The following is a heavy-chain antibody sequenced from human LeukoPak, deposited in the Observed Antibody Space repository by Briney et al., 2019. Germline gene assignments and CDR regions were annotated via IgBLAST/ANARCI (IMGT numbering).Heavy chain of an antibody. CDR2: ISGSGGST. D-gene: IGHD3-10*01. J-gene: IGHJ4*02. CDR3: AKGDYYGSGSYTYFDY. Sequence: GGSLRLSCAASGFTFSSYAMSWVRQAPGKGLEWVSAISGSGGSTYYADSVKGRSTISRDNSKNTLYLQMNSLRAEDTAVYYCAKGDYYGSGSYTYFDYWGQGTLVTVFS. CDR1: GFTFSSYA. V-gene: IGHV3-23*01.